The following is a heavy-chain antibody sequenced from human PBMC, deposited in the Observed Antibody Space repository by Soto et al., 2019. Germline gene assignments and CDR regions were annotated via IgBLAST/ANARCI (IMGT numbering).Heavy chain of an antibody. CDR3: ARDCGIRSSGFDS. CDR1: GFTFSDYF. J-gene: IGHJ4*02. CDR2: ISSSGTTI. Sequence: PGGSLRLSCGASGFTFSDYFMSWIRQAPGKGLEWVSYISSSGTTIFYADSVQGRFPISRDNAKNSLYLEINSLRAEATAVYYYARDCGIRSSGFDSSGQGTLVTVSS. D-gene: IGHD1-20*01. V-gene: IGHV3-11*01.